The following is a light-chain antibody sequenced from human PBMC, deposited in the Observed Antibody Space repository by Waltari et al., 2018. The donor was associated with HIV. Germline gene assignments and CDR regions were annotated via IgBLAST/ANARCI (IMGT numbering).Light chain of an antibody. CDR2: KVS. J-gene: IGKJ1*01. Sequence: VVLTQFPVSLSVSVGQSASISCRSSERLVSADGNTYLSWFQQRPVQSPRRLIYKVSNRYSGVPGKFSGSGAVRDFTLQINRVEAEDVATYYCAQETFWGWTFGPGTKVEI. V-gene: IGKV2-30*01. CDR3: AQETFWGWT. CDR1: ERLVSADGNTY.